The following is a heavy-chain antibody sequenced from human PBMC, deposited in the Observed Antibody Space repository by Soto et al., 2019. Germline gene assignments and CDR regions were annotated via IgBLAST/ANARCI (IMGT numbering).Heavy chain of an antibody. CDR3: AKSGRRFGVVSNWFDP. Sequence: EVQLVESGGGLVQPGRSLRLSCAASGFTFDDYAMHWVRQAPGKGLEWVSGISWNSGSIGYADSVKGRFTISRDNAKNSLYLQMNSLRAEDTALYYCAKSGRRFGVVSNWFDPWGQGTLVTVSS. CDR2: ISWNSGSI. CDR1: GFTFDDYA. D-gene: IGHD3-3*01. J-gene: IGHJ5*02. V-gene: IGHV3-9*01.